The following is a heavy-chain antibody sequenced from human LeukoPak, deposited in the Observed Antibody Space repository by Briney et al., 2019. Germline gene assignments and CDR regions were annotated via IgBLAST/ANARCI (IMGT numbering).Heavy chain of an antibody. Sequence: ASVKASCKASGYTFTSYAMHWVRQAPGQRLEWMGWINAGNGNTKYSQKFQGRVTITRDTSASTAYMELSSLRSEDTAVYYCARAPSLSGRFDPWGQGTLVTVSS. D-gene: IGHD6-19*01. CDR3: ARAPSLSGRFDP. V-gene: IGHV1-3*01. CDR2: INAGNGNT. J-gene: IGHJ5*02. CDR1: GYTFTSYA.